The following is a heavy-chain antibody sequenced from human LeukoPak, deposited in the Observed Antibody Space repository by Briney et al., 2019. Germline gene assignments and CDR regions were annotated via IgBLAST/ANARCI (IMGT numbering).Heavy chain of an antibody. Sequence: ASVKVSCKASGYTFTSYYMHWVRQAPGQGLEWMGIINPSGGSTSYAQKFQGRVTMTRDTSTSTAYMELRSLRSDDTAVYYCARDPGIAVAGTVWFDPWGQGTLVTVSS. CDR3: ARDPGIAVAGTVWFDP. CDR2: INPSGGST. J-gene: IGHJ5*02. CDR1: GYTFTSYY. V-gene: IGHV1-46*01. D-gene: IGHD6-19*01.